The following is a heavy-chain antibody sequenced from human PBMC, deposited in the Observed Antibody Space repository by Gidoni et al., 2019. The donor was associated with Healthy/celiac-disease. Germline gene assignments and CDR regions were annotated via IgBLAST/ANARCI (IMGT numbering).Heavy chain of an antibody. D-gene: IGHD6-6*01. CDR2: ISSSSSTI. J-gene: IGHJ3*02. Sequence: EVQLVESGGGLVQPGGSLRLSCAASGFTFSSYSMNWVRQAPGKGLEWVSYISSSSSTIYYADSVKGRFTISRDNAKNSLYLQMNSLRAEDTAVYYCARAEYSSSPGHAFDIWGQGTMVTVSS. V-gene: IGHV3-48*01. CDR3: ARAEYSSSPGHAFDI. CDR1: GFTFSSYS.